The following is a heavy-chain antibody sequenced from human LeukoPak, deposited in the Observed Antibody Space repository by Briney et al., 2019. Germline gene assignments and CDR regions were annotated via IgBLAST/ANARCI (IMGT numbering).Heavy chain of an antibody. V-gene: IGHV3-23*01. D-gene: IGHD6-19*01. CDR3: AKDLRQWLSYYFDN. CDR2: ISGSGGST. J-gene: IGHJ4*02. CDR1: GFTFSSYA. Sequence: GGSLRLSCAASGFTFSSYAMNWVRQAPGEGLEWVASISGSGGSTYYADSVKGRFTISRDNSKNTLYLQMNSLRAEDTAVYYCAKDLRQWLSYYFDNWGQGTLVTVSS.